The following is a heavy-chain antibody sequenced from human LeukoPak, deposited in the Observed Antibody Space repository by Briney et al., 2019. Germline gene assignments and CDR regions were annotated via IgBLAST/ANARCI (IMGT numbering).Heavy chain of an antibody. V-gene: IGHV3-20*04. Sequence: GGSLRLSCAASGFTFDDYGMSWVRQAPGKGLEWVSGINWNGGSTGYADSVKGRFTISRDNAKNSLYLQMNSLRAEDTALYYCARLGVGATRDAFDIWGQGAMVTVSS. CDR2: INWNGGST. CDR3: ARLGVGATRDAFDI. D-gene: IGHD1-26*01. CDR1: GFTFDDYG. J-gene: IGHJ3*02.